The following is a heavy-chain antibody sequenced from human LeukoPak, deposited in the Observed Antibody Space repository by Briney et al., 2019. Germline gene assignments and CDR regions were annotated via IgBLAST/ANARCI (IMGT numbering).Heavy chain of an antibody. V-gene: IGHV4-34*01. CDR3: ASADVAGIAAAGIPSAFDI. CDR1: GGSFSGYY. CDR2: INHSGST. Sequence: PSETLSLTCAVYGGSFSGYYWSWIRQPPGKGLEWIGEINHSGSTNYNPSLKSRVTISVDTSKNQFSLKLSSVTAADTAVYYCASADVAGIAAAGIPSAFDIWGQGTMVTVSS. J-gene: IGHJ3*02. D-gene: IGHD6-13*01.